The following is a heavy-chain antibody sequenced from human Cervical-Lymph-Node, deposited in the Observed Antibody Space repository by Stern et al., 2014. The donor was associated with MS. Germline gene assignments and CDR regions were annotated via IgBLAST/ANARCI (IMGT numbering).Heavy chain of an antibody. CDR2: MNPVSGDT. V-gene: IGHV1-8*01. Sequence: QDQLVQSGAEVRTPGASVKVSCKASGYTFTSDDINWVRQAPGQGLEWMGWMNPVSGDTRFAPKVRGRVTMTRDTSLNTVCLVLTNQRSDDTAVYYCTKAWDSWGPGTLIIVSS. J-gene: IGHJ5*01. CDR3: TKAWDS. CDR1: GYTFTSDD.